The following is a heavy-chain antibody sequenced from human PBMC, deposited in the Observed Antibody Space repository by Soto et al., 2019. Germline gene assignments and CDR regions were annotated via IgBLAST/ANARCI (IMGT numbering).Heavy chain of an antibody. CDR1: GGTFSSYT. D-gene: IGHD2-2*01. J-gene: IGHJ4*02. CDR3: ASGIVVVPAASTPFDY. V-gene: IGHV1-69*02. CDR2: IIPILGIA. Sequence: QVQLVQSGAEVKKPGSSVKVSCKASGGTFSSYTISWVRQAPGQGLEWMGRIIPILGIANYAQKFQGRVTITADKSTSTAYMGLSSLRSEDTAVYYCASGIVVVPAASTPFDYWGQGTLVTVSS.